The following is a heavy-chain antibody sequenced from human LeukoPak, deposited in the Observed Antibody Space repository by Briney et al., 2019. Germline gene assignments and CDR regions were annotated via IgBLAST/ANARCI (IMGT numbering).Heavy chain of an antibody. CDR1: GFTFSDYY. CDR3: ARYCSSTTCYDY. V-gene: IGHV3-11*03. D-gene: IGHD2-2*01. CDR2: ISSSSSYT. Sequence: PGGSLRLSCAASGFTFSDYYMSWIRQAPGKGLEWVSYISSSSSYTNYADSVKGRFTISRDNAKNSLYLQMNSLRAEDTAVYYCARYCSSTTCYDYWGQGTLVTVPS. J-gene: IGHJ4*02.